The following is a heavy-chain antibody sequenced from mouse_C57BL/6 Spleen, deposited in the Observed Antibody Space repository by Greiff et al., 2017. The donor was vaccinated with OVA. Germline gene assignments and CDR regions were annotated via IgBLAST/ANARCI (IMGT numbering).Heavy chain of an antibody. Sequence: QVQLQQSGAELMKPGASVKLSCKATGYTFTGYWIEWVKQRPGHGLEWIGEILPGSGSTNYNEKFKGKATLTADTSSNTAYMQLSSLTTEDSAIYYCARGGKYFDVWGTGTTVTVSS. CDR1: GYTFTGYW. CDR2: ILPGSGST. CDR3: ARGGKYFDV. J-gene: IGHJ1*03. V-gene: IGHV1-9*01.